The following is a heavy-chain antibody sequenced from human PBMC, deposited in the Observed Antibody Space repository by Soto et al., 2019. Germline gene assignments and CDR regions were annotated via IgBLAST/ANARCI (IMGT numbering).Heavy chain of an antibody. CDR3: ARRLSGPKEEYNAYYFYGLDA. V-gene: IGHV5-10-1*03. CDR2: IDPNDYYS. J-gene: IGHJ6*02. D-gene: IGHD1-1*01. Sequence: EVQLVQSGAVVRKPGESLRISCQASGYRFSNYWITWVRQMPGKGLEWMGTIDPNDYYSNNSPSFQGHVTISADTSINTDYLHWSRLKASDTAIYYCARRLSGPKEEYNAYYFYGLDAWGQGTTVTVSS. CDR1: GYRFSNYW.